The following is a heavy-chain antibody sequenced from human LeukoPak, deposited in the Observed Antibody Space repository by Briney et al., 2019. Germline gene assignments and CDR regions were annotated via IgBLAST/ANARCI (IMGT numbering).Heavy chain of an antibody. CDR1: GFTFSSYA. CDR3: AKEEGIKRGTNFDS. V-gene: IGHV3-30*04. D-gene: IGHD1-7*01. Sequence: PGGSLRLSCAASGFTFSSYAMHWVRQAPGKGLEWVAVVAHDGTVKYYADPVKGRFTISRDNGKKTLYLEMTSLRPEDTAVYYCAKEEGIKRGTNFDSWGQGSLVTVSS. CDR2: VAHDGTVK. J-gene: IGHJ4*02.